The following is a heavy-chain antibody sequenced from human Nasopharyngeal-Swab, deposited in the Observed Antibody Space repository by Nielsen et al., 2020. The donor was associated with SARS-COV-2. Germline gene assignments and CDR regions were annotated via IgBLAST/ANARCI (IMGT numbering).Heavy chain of an antibody. D-gene: IGHD6-6*01. CDR1: GFPFNIYW. CDR3: ARVNGQLALAVRYFDL. J-gene: IGHJ2*01. Sequence: GESLKISCAASGFPFNIYWMSWVRQASGRGLERVANIKQDGSEKYYVNSVKGRFTISRDNAKNSLYLQMNSLRAEDTAVYYCARVNGQLALAVRYFDLWGRGTLVTVSS. V-gene: IGHV3-7*03. CDR2: IKQDGSEK.